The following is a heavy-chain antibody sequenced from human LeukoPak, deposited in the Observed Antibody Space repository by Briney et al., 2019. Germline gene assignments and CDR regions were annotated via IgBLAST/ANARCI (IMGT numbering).Heavy chain of an antibody. Sequence: ASVTVSCKASGYTFTGYYMHWVRQAPGQGLEWMGWINPNSGATKYAQKFQGRVTMTRDTSIRTAYMEVTRLRSDDTAMYYCARDLQGVISRAFNIWGQGTMVTVSS. CDR3: ARDLQGVISRAFNI. CDR2: INPNSGAT. D-gene: IGHD3-10*01. V-gene: IGHV1-2*02. J-gene: IGHJ3*02. CDR1: GYTFTGYY.